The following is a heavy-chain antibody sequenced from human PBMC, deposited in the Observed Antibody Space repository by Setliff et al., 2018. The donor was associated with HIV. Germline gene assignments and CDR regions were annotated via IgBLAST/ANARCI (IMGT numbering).Heavy chain of an antibody. D-gene: IGHD6-19*01. V-gene: IGHV1-2*04. CDR2: INPNSGGT. J-gene: IGHJ3*02. CDR3: ARTSSYSSGRSAKYAFDI. Sequence: ASVKVSCKASGYTFTGYYMHWVRQAPGQGLEWMGWINPNSGGTNYAQKFQGWVTMTRDTSISTAYMELSRLRSDDTAVYYCARTSSYSSGRSAKYAFDIWGQGTMVTVSS. CDR1: GYTFTGYY.